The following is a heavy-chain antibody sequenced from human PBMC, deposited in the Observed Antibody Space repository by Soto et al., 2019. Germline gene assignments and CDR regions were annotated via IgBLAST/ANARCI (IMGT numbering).Heavy chain of an antibody. CDR1: VGSTSSSSYY. D-gene: IGHD6-13*01. CDR3: ARAAKRSSWRVSWFDP. Sequence: SETLSLTCTVSVGSTSSSSYYWGWFRQPPGKGLEWIGSIYYSGSTYYNPSLKSRVTISVDTSKNQFSLKLSSVTAADTAVYYCARAAKRSSWRVSWFDPWGQGTLVTVSS. J-gene: IGHJ5*02. CDR2: IYYSGST. V-gene: IGHV4-39*01.